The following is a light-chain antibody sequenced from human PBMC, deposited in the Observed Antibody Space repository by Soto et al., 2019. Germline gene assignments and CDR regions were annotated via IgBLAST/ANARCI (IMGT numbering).Light chain of an antibody. Sequence: QSALAQPASVSGSPGQPIPLSCTGTSSDVCRFNFVSWFQQHPGKAPKLLIYEVTKRPSGVSNRFSGSKSGYPASLSISGLQTEDEADYYCSAYTTRSTYDCGTGTKVTGL. CDR1: SSDVCRFNF. CDR3: SAYTTRSTYD. J-gene: IGLJ1*01. V-gene: IGLV2-14*01. CDR2: EVT.